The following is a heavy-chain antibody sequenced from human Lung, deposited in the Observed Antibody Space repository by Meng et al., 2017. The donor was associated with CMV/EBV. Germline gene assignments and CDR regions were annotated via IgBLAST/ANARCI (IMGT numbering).Heavy chain of an antibody. Sequence: GGPLRLXCAASGFTFDDYGMSWVRQAPGKGLEWVSGINWNGGSTGYADSVKGRFTISRDNAKNSLYLQMNSLRAEDTALYYCARREYNSGYDYWGQGTLVTVSS. D-gene: IGHD5-12*01. CDR3: ARREYNSGYDY. CDR2: INWNGGST. CDR1: GFTFDDYG. V-gene: IGHV3-20*04. J-gene: IGHJ4*02.